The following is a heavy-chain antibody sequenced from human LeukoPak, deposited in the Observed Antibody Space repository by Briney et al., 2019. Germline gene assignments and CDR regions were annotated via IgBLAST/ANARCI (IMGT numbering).Heavy chain of an antibody. V-gene: IGHV4-39*07. CDR2: IYYSGST. J-gene: IGHJ5*02. Sequence: SETLSLTCTVSGGSISSSSYYWGWIRQPPGKGLEWIGSIYYSGSTYYNPSLKSRVTISVDKSKNQFSLKLSSVTAADTAVYYCARELPYHYGDSYNWFDPWGQGILVTVSS. CDR3: ARELPYHYGDSYNWFDP. CDR1: GGSISSSSYY. D-gene: IGHD4-17*01.